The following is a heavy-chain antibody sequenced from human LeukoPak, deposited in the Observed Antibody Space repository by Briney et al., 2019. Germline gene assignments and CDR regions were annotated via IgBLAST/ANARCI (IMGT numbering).Heavy chain of an antibody. D-gene: IGHD3-22*01. V-gene: IGHV5-51*01. CDR1: GYSFTSYW. CDR2: IYPGDSDT. Sequence: GASLKISCQGSGYSFTSYWIGWVRQMPGKGLEWMGIIYPGDSDTRYSPSFQGQVTISADKSISTAYLQWSSLKASDTAMYYCARESEYDSSGYSFDYWGQGTLVTVSS. J-gene: IGHJ4*02. CDR3: ARESEYDSSGYSFDY.